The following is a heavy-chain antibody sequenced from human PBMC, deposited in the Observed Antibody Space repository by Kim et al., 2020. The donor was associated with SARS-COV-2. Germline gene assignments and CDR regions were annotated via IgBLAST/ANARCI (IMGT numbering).Heavy chain of an antibody. D-gene: IGHD6-13*01. Sequence: YPGSMKGRFTISRENAKNSLYLQMNSLRAGDTAVYYCARTLGSSWYYFDYWGQGTLVTVSS. V-gene: IGHV3-13*01. J-gene: IGHJ4*02. CDR3: ARTLGSSWYYFDY.